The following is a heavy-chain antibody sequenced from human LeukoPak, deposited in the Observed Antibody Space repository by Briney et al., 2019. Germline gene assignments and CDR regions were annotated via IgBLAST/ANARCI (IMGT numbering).Heavy chain of an antibody. D-gene: IGHD2-15*01. J-gene: IGHJ4*02. CDR3: ARGGGYCSGGSCYDDY. V-gene: IGHV4-34*01. CDR1: GGSFSGYY. CDR2: VNHRGST. Sequence: SETLSLTCAVYGGSFSGYYWSWIRQPPGKGREWIGEVNHRGSTNYNPSLKSRVTISVEPYKNQFSLKLSSVTAADTAVYYCARGGGYCSGGSCYDDYWGQGTLVTVSS.